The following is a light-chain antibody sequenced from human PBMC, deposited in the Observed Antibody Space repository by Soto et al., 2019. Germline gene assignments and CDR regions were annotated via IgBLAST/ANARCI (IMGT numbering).Light chain of an antibody. CDR1: QSVLHSSNNKNY. CDR3: QQYYTTPRT. Sequence: DIVMTQSPESLAVSLGERATINCKSSQSVLHSSNNKNYLIWYQQKPGQPPKLLIYWASTRESGIPDRFSGSGSGTDFTLTISSLQAEDVAVYYCQQYYTTPRTFGQGTKVEIK. V-gene: IGKV4-1*01. J-gene: IGKJ1*01. CDR2: WAS.